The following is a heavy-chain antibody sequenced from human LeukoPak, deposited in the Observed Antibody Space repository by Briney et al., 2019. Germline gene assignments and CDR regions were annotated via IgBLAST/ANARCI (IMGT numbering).Heavy chain of an antibody. J-gene: IGHJ4*02. CDR2: VSVSGGNT. CDR1: GFTFSSYA. CDR3: AKRGYGILTGYYLHFEY. D-gene: IGHD3-9*01. Sequence: GGSLRLSCAASGFTFSSYAMSWVRQAPGKGLEWVSTVSVSGGNTYYADSVKGRFTISRDNSKNTLYLQMNSLRAEDTAVYYCAKRGYGILTGYYLHFEYWGQGTLVTVSS. V-gene: IGHV3-23*01.